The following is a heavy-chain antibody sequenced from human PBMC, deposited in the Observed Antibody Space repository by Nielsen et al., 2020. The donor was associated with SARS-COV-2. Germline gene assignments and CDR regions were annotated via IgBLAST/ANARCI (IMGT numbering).Heavy chain of an antibody. CDR1: GASISRYY. Sequence: SETLSLTCTVSGASISRYYWSWFRQPPGKGLVWIGYIYYSGSTNYNATLKRRVTISVDTSKNQFSLKLSSVTAADTAVYYCARHPRITIFGVVIIGWFDPWGQGTLVTVSS. J-gene: IGHJ5*02. V-gene: IGHV4-59*01. CDR2: IYYSGST. D-gene: IGHD3-3*01. CDR3: ARHPRITIFGVVIIGWFDP.